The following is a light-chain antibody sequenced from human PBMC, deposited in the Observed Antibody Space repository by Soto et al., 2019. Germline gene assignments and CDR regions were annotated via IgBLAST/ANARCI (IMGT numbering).Light chain of an antibody. CDR3: QKYNSAPPWT. Sequence: DIQMTQSPSSLSASVGDRVTITCRATQDISNYFACYQQKPGKVPNLLNYAASTLQSGVPSRFSGSGSGTDFTLTISSLQPEDVANYYCQKYNSAPPWTFGQGTKVEI. CDR2: AAS. V-gene: IGKV1-27*01. CDR1: QDISNY. J-gene: IGKJ1*01.